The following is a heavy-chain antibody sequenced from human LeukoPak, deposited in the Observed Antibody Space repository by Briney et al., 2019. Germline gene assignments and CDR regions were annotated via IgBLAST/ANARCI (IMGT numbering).Heavy chain of an antibody. V-gene: IGHV3-23*01. CDR2: ISGSGDNT. CDR3: ARCVSGSYYYCYGMDV. D-gene: IGHD1-26*01. Sequence: GRSLRLSCAASGFTSSSYAMTWVRQAPGKGLEWVSTISGSGDNTYYADSVKGRFTISRDNSKNSLYLQMTSLGAEDTAVYYCARCVSGSYYYCYGMDVWGQGTTVTVSS. J-gene: IGHJ6*02. CDR1: GFTSSSYA.